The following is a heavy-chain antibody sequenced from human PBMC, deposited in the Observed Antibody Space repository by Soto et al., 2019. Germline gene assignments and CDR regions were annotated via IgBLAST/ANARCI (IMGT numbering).Heavy chain of an antibody. V-gene: IGHV1-3*01. CDR3: AREGDIVVVPAAMDYYYYYGMDV. Sequence: GASVKVSCKASGYTFTSYAMHWVRQAPGQRLEWMGWINAGNGNTKYSQKFQGRVTITRDTSASTAYMELSSLRSEDTAVYYCAREGDIVVVPAAMDYYYYYGMDVWGQGTTVTVSS. CDR1: GYTFTSYA. J-gene: IGHJ6*02. D-gene: IGHD2-2*01. CDR2: INAGNGNT.